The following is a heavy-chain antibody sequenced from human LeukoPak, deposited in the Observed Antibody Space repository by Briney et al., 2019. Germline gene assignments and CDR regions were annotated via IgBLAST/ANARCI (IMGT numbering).Heavy chain of an antibody. Sequence: GGSLRLSYAASGFTFSSYGMHWVRQAPGKGLEWVAVIWYDGSNKYYADSVKGRFTISRDNSKNTLYLQMNSLRAEDTAVYYCARIFGTGSIYYYYYYYMDVWGKGTTVTVSS. CDR1: GFTFSSYG. D-gene: IGHD3-10*01. CDR3: ARIFGTGSIYYYYYYYMDV. V-gene: IGHV3-33*01. CDR2: IWYDGSNK. J-gene: IGHJ6*03.